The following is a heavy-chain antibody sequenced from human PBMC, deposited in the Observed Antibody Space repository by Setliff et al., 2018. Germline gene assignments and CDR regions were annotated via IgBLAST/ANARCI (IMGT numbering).Heavy chain of an antibody. Sequence: PGGSLRLSCAVSGFIFSDYYMSWIRQASGKGLEWVSYISSSGNTIYYADSVKGRFTISRDNAKNSLYLQMNSLRAEDTAMYYCARDLDTAMTRGAFDYWGQGTLVTVSS. CDR1: GFIFSDYY. J-gene: IGHJ4*02. D-gene: IGHD5-18*01. CDR3: ARDLDTAMTRGAFDY. V-gene: IGHV3-11*01. CDR2: ISSSGNTI.